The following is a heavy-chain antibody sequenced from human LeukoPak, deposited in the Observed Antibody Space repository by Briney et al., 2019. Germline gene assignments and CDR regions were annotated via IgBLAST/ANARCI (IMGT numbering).Heavy chain of an antibody. CDR2: IRSKAYGGTT. J-gene: IGHJ4*02. V-gene: IGHV3-49*03. CDR1: GSTFGDYA. Sequence: GGSLRLSCIVSGSTFGDYAMSWFRQAPGKGLEWVGFIRSKAYGGTTEYAASVKGRFSTSRDDSKSIAYLQMNSLKTEDTAMYYCTRKFPMQPMDYWGQGTLVTVSS. CDR3: TRKFPMQPMDY. D-gene: IGHD6-13*01.